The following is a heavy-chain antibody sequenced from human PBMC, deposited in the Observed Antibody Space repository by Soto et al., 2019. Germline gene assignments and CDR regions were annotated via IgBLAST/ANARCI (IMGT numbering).Heavy chain of an antibody. D-gene: IGHD2-15*01. J-gene: IGHJ6*02. V-gene: IGHV1-8*01. Sequence: QVQLVQSGAEVKKPGASVKVSCKASGYTFTSYDINWVRQATGQGLEWMGWMNPNSGNTGYAQKFQGRVTMTRNTAISTAYMELSSLRSEDTAVYYCARDPKVVYEDYYYYYGMDVWGQGTTVTVSS. CDR3: ARDPKVVYEDYYYYYGMDV. CDR1: GYTFTSYD. CDR2: MNPNSGNT.